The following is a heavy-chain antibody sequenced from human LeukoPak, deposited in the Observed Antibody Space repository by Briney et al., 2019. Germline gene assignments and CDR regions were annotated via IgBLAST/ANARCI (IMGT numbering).Heavy chain of an antibody. J-gene: IGHJ1*01. CDR3: ATPSSGYSSGWPLQH. CDR2: ISAYNGNT. CDR1: GYTFTSYG. D-gene: IGHD6-19*01. Sequence: ASVKVSCKASGYTFTSYGISWVRQAPGQGLEWMGWISAYNGNTNYAQKLQGRVTMTTDTSTSTAYMELRSLRSDDTAVYYCATPSSGYSSGWPLQHWGQGTLVTVSS. V-gene: IGHV1-18*01.